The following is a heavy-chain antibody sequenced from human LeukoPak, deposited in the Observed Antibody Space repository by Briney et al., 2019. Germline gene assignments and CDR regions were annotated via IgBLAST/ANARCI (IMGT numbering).Heavy chain of an antibody. D-gene: IGHD5-24*01. Sequence: ASVKVSCKASGGTFSSYTISWVRQAPGQGLEWMGRIIPILGIANYAQKFQGRVTITADKSTSTAYMELSSLRSEDTAVYYCACRRDGYNNGFDYWGQGTLVTVSS. CDR3: ACRRDGYNNGFDY. V-gene: IGHV1-69*02. CDR2: IIPILGIA. J-gene: IGHJ4*02. CDR1: GGTFSSYT.